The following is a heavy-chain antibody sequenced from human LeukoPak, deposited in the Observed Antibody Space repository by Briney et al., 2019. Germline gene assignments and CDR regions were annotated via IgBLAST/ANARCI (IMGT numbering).Heavy chain of an antibody. D-gene: IGHD4-17*01. Sequence: ASVKVSCKASGYTFTSYGISWVRQAPGQGLEWMGWISAYNGNTDYAQKFQGRVTITADKSTSTAYMELSSLRSEDTAVYYCARLKEYGDLTFYYYYMDVWGKGTTVTVSS. CDR3: ARLKEYGDLTFYYYYMDV. J-gene: IGHJ6*03. V-gene: IGHV1-18*01. CDR1: GYTFTSYG. CDR2: ISAYNGNT.